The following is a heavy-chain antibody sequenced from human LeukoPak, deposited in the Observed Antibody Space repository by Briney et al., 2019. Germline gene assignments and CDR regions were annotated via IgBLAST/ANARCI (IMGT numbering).Heavy chain of an antibody. CDR2: VYSTGNT. J-gene: IGHJ4*02. CDR1: GGSINTYY. D-gene: IGHD1-26*01. V-gene: IGHV4-4*09. Sequence: PSETLSLTCAVSGGSINTYYWSWIRQPPGKGLEWVGYVYSTGNTNYNPSLKGRVTISLDTSKNQFSLKLSSVTAADTAVYYCARHRRGGSYHGGIDYWGQGTLVTVSS. CDR3: ARHRRGGSYHGGIDY.